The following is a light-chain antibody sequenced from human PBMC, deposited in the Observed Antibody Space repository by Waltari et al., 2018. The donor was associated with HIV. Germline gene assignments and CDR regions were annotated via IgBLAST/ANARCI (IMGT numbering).Light chain of an antibody. CDR2: WAS. J-gene: IGKJ2*01. Sequence: DIVMTQSPDSLAVSLGERATINCKSSQSVLYSSNNKNYLAWYQQKPGQPPKLLIYWASTRESGVPDRFSGSGSGTDFTLTISNLQAEDVAVYYCQQYHKWPETFGQGTKLEIK. CDR3: QQYHKWPET. CDR1: QSVLYSSNNKNY. V-gene: IGKV4-1*01.